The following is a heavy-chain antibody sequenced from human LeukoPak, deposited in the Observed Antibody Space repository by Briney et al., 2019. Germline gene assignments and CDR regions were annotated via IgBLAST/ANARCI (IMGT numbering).Heavy chain of an antibody. CDR2: ISPSGST. V-gene: IGHV4-4*07. CDR3: ARAAVRYFPHWLTY. CDR1: GGSISSYY. J-gene: IGHJ4*02. D-gene: IGHD3-9*01. Sequence: PSETLSLTCTVSGGSISSYYWSWIRQPAGKGLEWIGRISPSGSTNYNPSLKSRVTMSGDTSKNQFSLNLISVTAADTAVYYCARAAVRYFPHWLTYWGQGTLVTVSS.